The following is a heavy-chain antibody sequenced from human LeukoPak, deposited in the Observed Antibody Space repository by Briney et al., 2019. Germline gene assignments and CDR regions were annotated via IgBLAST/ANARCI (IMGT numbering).Heavy chain of an antibody. CDR2: IYPGDSDT. J-gene: IGHJ4*02. CDR1: GYSLTTNW. D-gene: IGHD3-22*01. CDR3: ARRSYDSSVYYRYMYYFDY. V-gene: IGHV5-51*01. Sequence: GESLKISRKGSGYSLTTNWIGWVRQKPGKGLEWMGIIYPGDSDTRYSPSFQGQVTISVDKSISTAYLQWSSLKASDTAMYYCARRSYDSSVYYRYMYYFDYWGQGTLVTVSS.